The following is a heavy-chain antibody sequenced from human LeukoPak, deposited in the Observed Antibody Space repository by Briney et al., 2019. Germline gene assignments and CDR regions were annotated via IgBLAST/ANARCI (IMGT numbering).Heavy chain of an antibody. CDR1: GFTVITNY. Sequence: GRSLRLSCAPSGFTVITNYMTWVRQSPGKGLGWVSVIYSCGTTHYADSVKGRFTIYRDNSKNTLYLQMNSLGVDDTAVYYCSTSPSWGVWGKGTTVTVSS. CDR2: IYSCGTT. CDR3: STSPSWGV. V-gene: IGHV3-53*01. D-gene: IGHD3-16*01. J-gene: IGHJ6*04.